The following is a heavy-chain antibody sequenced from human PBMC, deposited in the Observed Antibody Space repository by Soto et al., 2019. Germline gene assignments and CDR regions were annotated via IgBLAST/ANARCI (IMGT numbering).Heavy chain of an antibody. CDR1: GDSVNSGSYY. J-gene: IGHJ5*02. CDR2: IYHIGTT. Sequence: SSETLSLTCTVSGDSVNSGSYYWTWIRQAPGKGLEWLGYIYHIGTTRYNPSLKSRATISLDTSKSQFSLRLTSVTAADTAVYFCARESIVGATGFDPWGHGTLVTVSS. CDR3: ARESIVGATGFDP. V-gene: IGHV4-61*01. D-gene: IGHD1-26*01.